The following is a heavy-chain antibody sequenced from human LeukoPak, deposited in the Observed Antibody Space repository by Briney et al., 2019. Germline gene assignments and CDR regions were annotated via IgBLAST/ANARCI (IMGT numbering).Heavy chain of an antibody. CDR3: ATYYDILTGTVFDY. D-gene: IGHD3-9*01. J-gene: IGHJ4*02. CDR1: GGTFSSYA. CDR2: IIPIFGTA. V-gene: IGHV1-69*05. Sequence: ASVKVSCKASGGTFSSYAISWVRQAPGQGLEWMGGIIPIFGTANYAQKFQGRVTITTDESTSTAYMELSSLRSEDTAVYYCATYYDILTGTVFDYWGQGTLATVSS.